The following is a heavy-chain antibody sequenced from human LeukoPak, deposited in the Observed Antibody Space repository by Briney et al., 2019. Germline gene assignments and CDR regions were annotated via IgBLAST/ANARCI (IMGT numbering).Heavy chain of an antibody. CDR2: IYYSGST. Sequence: SETLSLTCTVPGGSISSYYWSWIRQPPGKGLEWIGYIYYSGSTNYNPSLKSRVTISVDTSKNQFSLKLSSVTAADTAVYYCARGSGDGYNDGHYYYYYMDVWGKGTTVTISS. D-gene: IGHD5-24*01. J-gene: IGHJ6*03. CDR1: GGSISSYY. CDR3: ARGSGDGYNDGHYYYYYMDV. V-gene: IGHV4-59*01.